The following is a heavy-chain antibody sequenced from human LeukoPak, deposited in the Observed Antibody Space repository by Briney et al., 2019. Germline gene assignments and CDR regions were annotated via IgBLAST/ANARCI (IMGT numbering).Heavy chain of an antibody. J-gene: IGHJ4*02. CDR2: ITGSSRYI. CDR3: AREYDFWSGYYGY. D-gene: IGHD3-3*01. Sequence: GGSLRLSCAASGFTFSSYSMNWVRQAPGKGLEWDSSITGSSRYIYYADSVKGRFTISRDNAKNSLFLQMNSLRAEDTAVYYCAREYDFWSGYYGYWGQGTLVTVSS. CDR1: GFTFSSYS. V-gene: IGHV3-21*01.